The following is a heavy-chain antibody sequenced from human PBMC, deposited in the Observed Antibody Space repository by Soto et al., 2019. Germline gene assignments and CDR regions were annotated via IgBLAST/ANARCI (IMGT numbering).Heavy chain of an antibody. CDR1: GFTFSSYA. Sequence: GGSLRLSCAASGFTFSSYAMSWVRQAPGKGLEWVSAISGSGGSTYYADSVKGRFTISRDNSKNTLYLQMNSLRAEDTAVYYCAKDQVGRYDFWSGYFPNGMDVWGKRTTVTAPQ. V-gene: IGHV3-23*01. J-gene: IGHJ6*04. D-gene: IGHD3-3*01. CDR3: AKDQVGRYDFWSGYFPNGMDV. CDR2: ISGSGGST.